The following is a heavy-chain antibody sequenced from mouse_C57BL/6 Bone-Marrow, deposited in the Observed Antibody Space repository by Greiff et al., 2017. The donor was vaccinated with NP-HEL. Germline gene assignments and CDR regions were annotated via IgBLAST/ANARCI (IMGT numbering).Heavy chain of an antibody. V-gene: IGHV1-69*01. CDR2: IDPSDSYT. CDR1: GYTFTSYW. D-gene: IGHD1-1*01. J-gene: IGHJ4*01. CDR3: ARDYYCGSFYYAMDY. Sequence: VQLQQPGAELGKPGASVKLSCKASGYTFTSYWMHWVKQRPGQGLEWIGEIDPSDSYTNYNQKFKGKSTLTVDKSSSTAYMQLSSLTSEDSAVYYCARDYYCGSFYYAMDYGGQGTSVTVTA.